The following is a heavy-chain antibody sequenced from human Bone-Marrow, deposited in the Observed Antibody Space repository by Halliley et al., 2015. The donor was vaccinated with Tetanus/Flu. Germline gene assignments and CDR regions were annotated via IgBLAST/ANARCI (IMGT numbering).Heavy chain of an antibody. J-gene: IGHJ6*02. D-gene: IGHD2-15*01. Sequence: GGDTYYADSVKGRFTIPRDTSKNPLYLHRNSLRAEDTAVYYCAKEKVRYCCRLACYLSGMDVWGQGTTVTV. V-gene: IGHV3-23*01. CDR2: GGDT. CDR3: AKEKVRYCCRLACYLSGMDV.